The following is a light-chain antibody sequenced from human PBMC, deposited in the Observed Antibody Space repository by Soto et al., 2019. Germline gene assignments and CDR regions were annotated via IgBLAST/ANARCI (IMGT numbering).Light chain of an antibody. CDR3: QQYNSFPFN. V-gene: IGKV1-5*01. CDR1: QSIGNW. J-gene: IGKJ2*01. Sequence: DFQMTQSPSTLSASVGDRVTITCRASQSIGNWLAWYQQKPGKAPKFLIYDASILGSGVPSRFSGSGSGTEFTLTISSLQPDDFATYYCQQYNSFPFNFGQGTKLEIK. CDR2: DAS.